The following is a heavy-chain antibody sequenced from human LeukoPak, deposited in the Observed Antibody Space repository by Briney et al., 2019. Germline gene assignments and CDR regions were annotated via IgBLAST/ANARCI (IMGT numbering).Heavy chain of an antibody. CDR1: GGSISSGSYY. V-gene: IGHV4-61*02. J-gene: IGHJ3*02. Sequence: SETLSLTCTVSGGSISSGSYYWSWIRQPAGKGLEWIGRIYTSGSTNYNPSLKSRVTISVDTSKNQFSLELSSVTAADTAVYYCARRLRVSRSAFDIWGQGTMVTVSS. D-gene: IGHD4-17*01. CDR3: ARRLRVSRSAFDI. CDR2: IYTSGST.